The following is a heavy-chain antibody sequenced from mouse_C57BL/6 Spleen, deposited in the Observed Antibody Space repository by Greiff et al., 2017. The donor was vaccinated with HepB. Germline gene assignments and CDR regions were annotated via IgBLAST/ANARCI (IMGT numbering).Heavy chain of an antibody. D-gene: IGHD2-2*01. V-gene: IGHV1-15*01. CDR1: GYTFTDYE. CDR2: IDPETGGT. Sequence: VQLQQSGAELVRPGASVTLSCKASGYTFTDYEMHWVKQTPVHGLEWIGAIDPETGGTAYNQKFKGKAILTADKSSSTAYMERRSLTSEDSAVDYGTRGGMVKGGDFDYWGQGTTLTVSS. CDR3: TRGGMVKGGDFDY. J-gene: IGHJ2*01.